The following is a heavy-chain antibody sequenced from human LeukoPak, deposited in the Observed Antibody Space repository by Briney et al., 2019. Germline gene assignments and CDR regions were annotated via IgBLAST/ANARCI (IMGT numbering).Heavy chain of an antibody. J-gene: IGHJ1*01. CDR2: IIPMFGTP. CDR3: ARDRIPYGSGNIGYFQH. CDR1: GGTFSSYV. Sequence: ASVKVSCKASGGTFSSYVINWVRQAPGQGLECMGGIIPMFGTPNYAQKFQGRVTITANKSTSTAYMELRSLRSEDTAVYYCARDRIPYGSGNIGYFQHWGQGTLVTVSS. V-gene: IGHV1-69*06. D-gene: IGHD3-10*01.